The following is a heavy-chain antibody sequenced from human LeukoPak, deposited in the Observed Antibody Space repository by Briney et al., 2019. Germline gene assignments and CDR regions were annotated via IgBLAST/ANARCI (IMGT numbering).Heavy chain of an antibody. CDR3: ARDGAIVVVPAAGGLDY. V-gene: IGHV3-21*01. Sequence: PGGSLRLSCAASGFTFSSHSMNWVRQAPGKGREWVSSISSSSSYIYYADSVKGRFTISRDNAKNSLYLQMNSLRAEDTAVYYCARDGAIVVVPAAGGLDYWGQGTLVTVSS. CDR2: ISSSSSYI. D-gene: IGHD2-2*01. J-gene: IGHJ4*02. CDR1: GFTFSSHS.